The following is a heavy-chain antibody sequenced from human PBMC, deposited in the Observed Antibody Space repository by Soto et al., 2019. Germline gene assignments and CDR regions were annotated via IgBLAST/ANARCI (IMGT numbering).Heavy chain of an antibody. CDR3: ANRLTVHDFLSGYYNPPGT. CDR1: GFTFSSYA. V-gene: IGHV3-23*01. D-gene: IGHD3-3*01. CDR2: ISGSGGNT. J-gene: IGHJ5*02. Sequence: EVQLLESGGGLVQPGGSLRLSCAASGFTFSSYAMSWVRQAPGKGLEWVSAISGSGGNTYYADSVKGRFTISRDNSKNTLYLQMNSLRAEDTAIYYCANRLTVHDFLSGYYNPPGTWGQGTLVTVSS.